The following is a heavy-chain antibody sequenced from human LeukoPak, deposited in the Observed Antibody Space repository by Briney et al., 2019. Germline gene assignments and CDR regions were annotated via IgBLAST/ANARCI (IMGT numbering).Heavy chain of an antibody. CDR3: AKGGQNYDFWRFDY. J-gene: IGHJ4*02. CDR2: ISGSGGST. V-gene: IGHV3-23*01. CDR1: GFTFNTYS. D-gene: IGHD3-3*01. Sequence: GGSLRLSCEASGFTFNTYSMNWVRQAPGKGLEWVSSISGSGGSTYYADSVKGRFSISRDNSKNTLDLQMTGLRAEDTALYYCAKGGQNYDFWRFDYWGQGTLVTVSS.